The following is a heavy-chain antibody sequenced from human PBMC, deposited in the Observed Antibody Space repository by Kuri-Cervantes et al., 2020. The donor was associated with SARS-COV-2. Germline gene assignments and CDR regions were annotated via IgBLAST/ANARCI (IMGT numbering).Heavy chain of an antibody. J-gene: IGHJ6*03. CDR3: ARNWLGYCSGGSCRYYYYYMDV. CDR1: GYPFTEYY. Sequence: ASVKVSCKASGYPFTEYYIHWVRQAPGQGLEWVGWINSNTGGTKFAQKFQGRVTMTTDTSTSTAYMELRSLRSDDTAVYYCARNWLGYCSGGSCRYYYYYMDVWGKGTTVTVSS. D-gene: IGHD2-15*01. V-gene: IGHV1-2*02. CDR2: INSNTGGT.